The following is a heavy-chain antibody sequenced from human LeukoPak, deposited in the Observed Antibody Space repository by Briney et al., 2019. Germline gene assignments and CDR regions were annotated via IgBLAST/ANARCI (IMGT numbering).Heavy chain of an antibody. CDR2: ISAYNGNT. Sequence: ASVKVSCKASGFTFNSYGISWVRQAPAQGLEWMGWISAYNGNTNDAQKLQGRVTMTTDTSTSTAYMELRSLRSDDTAVYYCARDLVGATTLDDAFDIWGQGTMVTVSS. J-gene: IGHJ3*02. CDR1: GFTFNSYG. V-gene: IGHV1-18*01. D-gene: IGHD1-26*01. CDR3: ARDLVGATTLDDAFDI.